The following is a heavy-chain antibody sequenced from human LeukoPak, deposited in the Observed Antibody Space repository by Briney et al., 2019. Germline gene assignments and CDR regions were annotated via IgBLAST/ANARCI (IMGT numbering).Heavy chain of an antibody. Sequence: GESLKISCKGSGYSFTSYWIGWVRQMPGKGLEWMGIIYPGDSDTRYSPSFQGQVTISADKSISTAYLQWSSLKASDTAMYYCARLFGFGKSTEGGSSWSWGYWGQGTLVTVSS. D-gene: IGHD6-13*01. CDR3: ARLFGFGKSTEGGSSWSWGY. CDR2: IYPGDSDT. V-gene: IGHV5-51*01. CDR1: GYSFTSYW. J-gene: IGHJ4*02.